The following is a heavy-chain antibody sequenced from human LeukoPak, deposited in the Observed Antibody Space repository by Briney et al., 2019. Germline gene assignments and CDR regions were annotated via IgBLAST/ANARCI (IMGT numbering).Heavy chain of an antibody. CDR1: GLTFKNAW. J-gene: IGHJ4*02. CDR2: IYTSGST. D-gene: IGHD6-19*01. CDR3: ARASYSSGWYETLSN. Sequence: GSLRLSCAVSGLTFKNAWMSWVRQAPGKGLEWIGRIYTSGSTSYNPSLKSRVTMSVDTSKNQFSLKLSSVTAADTAVYYCARASYSSGWYETLSNWGQGTLVTVSS. V-gene: IGHV4-59*10.